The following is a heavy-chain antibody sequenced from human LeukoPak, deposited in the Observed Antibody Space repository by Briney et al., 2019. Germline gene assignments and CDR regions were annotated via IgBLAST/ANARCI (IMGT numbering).Heavy chain of an antibody. Sequence: SETLSLTCTVSGGSISSYYWSWIRQPPGKGLEWIGYIYYSGSTNYNLSLKSRVTISVDTSKNQFSLKLSSVTAADTAVYYCARGAHYYDTSGYLMPLNYWGQGTLVTVSS. J-gene: IGHJ4*02. CDR3: ARGAHYYDTSGYLMPLNY. CDR1: GGSISSYY. CDR2: IYYSGST. V-gene: IGHV4-59*01. D-gene: IGHD3-22*01.